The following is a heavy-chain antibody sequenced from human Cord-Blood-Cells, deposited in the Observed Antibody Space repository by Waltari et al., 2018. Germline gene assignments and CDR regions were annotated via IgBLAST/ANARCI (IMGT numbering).Heavy chain of an antibody. Sequence: QVQLQQWGAGLLKHSETLSLTCAVHGGSFRGYYWSWLRQPPGKGLEWIGEINHSGSTNYNPSLKSRVTISVDTSKNQFSLKLSSVTAADTAVYYCARASIRWDDAFDIWGQGTMVTVSS. CDR3: ARASIRWDDAFDI. CDR2: INHSGST. V-gene: IGHV4-34*01. CDR1: GGSFRGYY. D-gene: IGHD2-2*02. J-gene: IGHJ3*02.